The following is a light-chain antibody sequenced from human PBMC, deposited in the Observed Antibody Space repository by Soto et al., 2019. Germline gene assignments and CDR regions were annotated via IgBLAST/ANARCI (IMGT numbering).Light chain of an antibody. J-gene: IGKJ3*01. CDR3: QQYNKWPLFT. CDR1: QSVSSN. V-gene: IGKV3-15*01. CDR2: GAS. Sequence: EIVMTQSPATLSVSPGERATLSCRASQSVSSNLAWYQQRRGQAPRLLIYGASTRATGIPARFSGSGPGTEFTLTISSLQSEDFAVYYCQQYNKWPLFTFGPGTRVDMK.